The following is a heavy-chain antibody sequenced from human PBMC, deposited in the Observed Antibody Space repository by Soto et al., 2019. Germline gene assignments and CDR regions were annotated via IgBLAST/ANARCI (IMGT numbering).Heavy chain of an antibody. J-gene: IGHJ5*02. CDR1: GFTFSSYA. CDR3: AREGSGLTGQYNWFDP. CDR2: ISYDGSNK. D-gene: IGHD3-9*01. Sequence: GGSLRLSCAASGFTFSSYAMHWVRQAPGKGLEWVAVISYDGSNKYYADSVKGRFTISRDNSKNTLYLQMNSLRAEDTAVYYCAREGSGLTGQYNWFDPWGQGTLVTVSS. V-gene: IGHV3-30-3*01.